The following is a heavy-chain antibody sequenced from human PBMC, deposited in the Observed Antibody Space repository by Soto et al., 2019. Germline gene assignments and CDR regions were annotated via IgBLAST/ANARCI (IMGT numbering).Heavy chain of an antibody. J-gene: IGHJ4*02. Sequence: QVQLVQSGGGVAQSGRSLRLSCTSSGFTFNSYGMFWARQAPGKGLEWVAGIWYDGSYRYYVDSVKGRFTVSRDNSKNTVYLQMNSLRAEDTALYYCTKDIRRNGDYGPHYFDYWGQGTLVTVSS. CDR2: IWYDGSYR. CDR1: GFTFNSYG. V-gene: IGHV3-33*06. D-gene: IGHD2-21*02. CDR3: TKDIRRNGDYGPHYFDY.